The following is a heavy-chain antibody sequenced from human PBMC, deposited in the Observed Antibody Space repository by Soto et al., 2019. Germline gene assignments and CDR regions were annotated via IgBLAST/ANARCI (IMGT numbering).Heavy chain of an antibody. Sequence: EVQLVESGGGLVQPGGSLRLSCAASGFSFNGYRMHWVRQAPGQGLLWVSRIHMDGRTTTYADSVKGRFTISRDNANNMMYLQMNSLRVEDTAVYYCVRGGLSGGFSNYGSWGQGALVTVSS. V-gene: IGHV3-74*01. D-gene: IGHD1-26*01. CDR2: IHMDGRTT. J-gene: IGHJ5*02. CDR3: VRGGLSGGFSNYGS. CDR1: GFSFNGYR.